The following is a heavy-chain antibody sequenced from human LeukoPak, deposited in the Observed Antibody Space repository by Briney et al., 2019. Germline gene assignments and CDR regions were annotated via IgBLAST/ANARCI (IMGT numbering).Heavy chain of an antibody. CDR2: IYVSEST. D-gene: IGHD5-24*01. Sequence: SETLSLTCTVSGGSISGYYWNWIRQPAGKGLEWIGRIYVSESTNYNPSPKSRVTMSVDTSKNQFSLKMSSVTAADTAVYYCTRGQDGYDDYWGQGTLVTVSS. CDR1: GGSISGYY. J-gene: IGHJ4*02. CDR3: TRGQDGYDDY. V-gene: IGHV4-4*07.